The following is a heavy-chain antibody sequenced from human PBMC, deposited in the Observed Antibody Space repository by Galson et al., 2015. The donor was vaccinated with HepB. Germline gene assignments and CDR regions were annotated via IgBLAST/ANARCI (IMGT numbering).Heavy chain of an antibody. J-gene: IGHJ4*02. CDR1: GGSISSGGYS. Sequence: QVQLQESGPGLVKPSETLSLTCAVSGGSISSGGYSWSWIRQPPGKGLEWIGYIYHSGSTYYNPSLKSRVTISVDRSKNQFSLKLSSVTAADTAVYYCARAFIVAKWAFDYWGQGTLVTVSS. V-gene: IGHV4-30-2*01. D-gene: IGHD5-12*01. CDR2: IYHSGST. CDR3: ARAFIVAKWAFDY.